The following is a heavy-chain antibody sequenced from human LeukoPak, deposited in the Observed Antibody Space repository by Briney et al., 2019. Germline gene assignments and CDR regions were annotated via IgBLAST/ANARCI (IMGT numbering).Heavy chain of an antibody. D-gene: IGHD2-2*01. V-gene: IGHV3-21*01. CDR2: ISSSSSYI. CDR1: GFTFSSYS. CDR3: AREAHCSSTSCPNYYYYMDV. J-gene: IGHJ6*03. Sequence: GGSLRLSCAASGFTFSSYSMNWVRQAPGKGLEWVSSISSSSSYIYYADSVKGRFTISRDNAKNSLYLQMNSLRAEDTAVYYCAREAHCSSTSCPNYYYYMDVWGKGTTVTVSS.